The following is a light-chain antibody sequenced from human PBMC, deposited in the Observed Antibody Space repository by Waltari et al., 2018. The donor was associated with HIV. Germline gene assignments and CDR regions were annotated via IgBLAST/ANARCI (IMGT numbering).Light chain of an antibody. J-gene: IGLJ2*01. CDR2: MND. Sequence: QSVVTQPPSASGTLGQRVTISCSGGASHIGRNYVYWYQHLPGTAPKLLIYMNDQRPSGVPDRISGAKSGTSASLAISGLRSEDEADYYCASCDDSLGGYWIFGGGTNLTVL. V-gene: IGLV1-47*01. CDR3: ASCDDSLGGYWI. CDR1: ASHIGRNY.